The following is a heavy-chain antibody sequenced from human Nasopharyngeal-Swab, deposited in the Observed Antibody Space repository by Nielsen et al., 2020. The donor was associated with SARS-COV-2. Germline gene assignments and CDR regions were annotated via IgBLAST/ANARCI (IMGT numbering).Heavy chain of an antibody. Sequence: WVRQAPGQGLEWMGIINPGGGSARYSQNFQGRVTMTRNTSISTAYMELSSLRSEDTAVYYCARTYSSSSPYYYYGMDVWGQGTTVTVSS. J-gene: IGHJ6*02. D-gene: IGHD6-6*01. V-gene: IGHV1-46*01. CDR2: INPGGGSA. CDR3: ARTYSSSSPYYYYGMDV.